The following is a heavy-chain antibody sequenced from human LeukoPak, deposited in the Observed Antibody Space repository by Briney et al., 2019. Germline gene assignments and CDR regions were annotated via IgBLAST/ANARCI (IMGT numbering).Heavy chain of an antibody. J-gene: IGHJ4*02. CDR3: SGFTDGYQPRLDY. CDR1: GFTFSGSS. CDR2: IRSKTNTYAT. D-gene: IGHD5-24*01. V-gene: IGHV3-73*01. Sequence: QPGGSLKLSCAASGFTFSGSSIHWVRQASGQGLEWVGRIRSKTNTYATAYAASVKGRFTISRDDSKKTACLQMNGLKTQDTAVSSFSGFTDGYQPRLDYWGKGTLLTASS.